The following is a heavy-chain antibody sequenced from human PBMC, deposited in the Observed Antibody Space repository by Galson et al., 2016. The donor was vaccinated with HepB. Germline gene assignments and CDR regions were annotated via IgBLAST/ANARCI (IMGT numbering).Heavy chain of an antibody. V-gene: IGHV4-59*08. CDR3: ARQYHSSGYPTDY. J-gene: IGHJ4*02. CDR2: IYSSGST. D-gene: IGHD3-22*01. Sequence: SETLSLTCAVSGGSISSYYWSWIRQPPGKGLEWIGYIYSSGSTNYNPSLKSRVTISVDTSKNQFSLKLSSVTAADTAVYYCARQYHSSGYPTDYWGQGALVTVSS. CDR1: GGSISSYY.